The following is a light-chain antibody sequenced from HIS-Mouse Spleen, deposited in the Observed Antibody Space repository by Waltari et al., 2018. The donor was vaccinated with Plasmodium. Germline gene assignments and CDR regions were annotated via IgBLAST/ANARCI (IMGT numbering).Light chain of an antibody. CDR3: CSYAGSYTLV. CDR2: DVS. J-gene: IGLJ2*01. Sequence: QSALSQPRPVSASTGRSVTLSCPGTSSAFCGYLVVSWYQQPPRKAPKLMIYDVSKRPSGVPDRFSGSKSGNTASLTISGLQAEDEADYYCCSYAGSYTLVFGGGTKLTVL. V-gene: IGLV2-11*01. CDR1: SSAFCGYLV.